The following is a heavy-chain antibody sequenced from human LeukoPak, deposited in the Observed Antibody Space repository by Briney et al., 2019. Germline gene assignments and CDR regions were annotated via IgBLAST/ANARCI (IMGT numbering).Heavy chain of an antibody. V-gene: IGHV1-18*01. Sequence: ATVKVSCETCGHTFTNYGISWVRQAPGQGPEWMGWISEYSGNKNYVQKFQGRVTMTTDTYTSTAYMEVRSLRSHDTAVYFCERGLSLGRHGYGKRFDCWGQGTLVTVSS. CDR2: ISEYSGNK. CDR3: ERGLSLGRHGYGKRFDC. J-gene: IGHJ4*02. CDR1: GHTFTNYG. D-gene: IGHD4-17*01.